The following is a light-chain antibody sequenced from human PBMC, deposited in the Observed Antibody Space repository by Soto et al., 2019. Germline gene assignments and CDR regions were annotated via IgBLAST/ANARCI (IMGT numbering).Light chain of an antibody. Sequence: DIQMTQSPSSLSASLRARVSITCRASQSISSWLAWYQQKPGKAPKLLIYDASSLESGVPSRFSGSGSGTEFTLTISSLQPDDFATYYCQQYNSYSVAFGQGTKVDI. CDR1: QSISSW. CDR3: QQYNSYSVA. CDR2: DAS. V-gene: IGKV1-5*01. J-gene: IGKJ1*01.